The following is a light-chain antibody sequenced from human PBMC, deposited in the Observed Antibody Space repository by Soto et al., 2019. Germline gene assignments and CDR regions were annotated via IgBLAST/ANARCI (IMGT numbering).Light chain of an antibody. V-gene: IGKV3-11*01. Sequence: EIVLTQSPATLSLSPGERAALSCRASQSVSTYLAWYRQKPGQAPRLLIYDASNRATGIPARFSSSGSGTDFTLTISSLEPEDFAVYFCQQRSNLPRTFGQGPKV. J-gene: IGKJ1*01. CDR2: DAS. CDR1: QSVSTY. CDR3: QQRSNLPRT.